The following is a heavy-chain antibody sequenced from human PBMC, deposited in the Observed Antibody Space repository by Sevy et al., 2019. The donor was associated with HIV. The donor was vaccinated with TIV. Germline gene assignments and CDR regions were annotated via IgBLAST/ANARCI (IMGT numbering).Heavy chain of an antibody. J-gene: IGHJ4*02. CDR3: ASSGYYDSSGYKKYYFDY. D-gene: IGHD3-22*01. V-gene: IGHV3-23*01. CDR2: ISGSGGST. Sequence: GGSLRLSCAASGFTFSSYTMSWVRQAPGKGLEWVSAISGSGGSTYYAYSVKGRFTISRDNSKNTLYLQMNSLRAEDTAVYYCASSGYYDSSGYKKYYFDYWGQGTLVTVSS. CDR1: GFTFSSYT.